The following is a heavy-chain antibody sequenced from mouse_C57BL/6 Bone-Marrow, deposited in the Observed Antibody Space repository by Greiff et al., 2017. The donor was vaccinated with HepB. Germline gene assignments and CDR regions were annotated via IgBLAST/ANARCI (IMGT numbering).Heavy chain of an antibody. CDR3: AKLAWFAY. Sequence: EVMLVESGGGLVKPGGSLKLSCAASGFTFSDYGMHWVRQAPEKGLEWVAYISSGSSTIYYADTVKGRFTISRDNAKNTLFLQMTSLRSEDTAIYYCAKLAWFAYWGQGTLVTVSA. D-gene: IGHD1-3*01. CDR2: ISSGSSTI. CDR1: GFTFSDYG. J-gene: IGHJ3*01. V-gene: IGHV5-17*01.